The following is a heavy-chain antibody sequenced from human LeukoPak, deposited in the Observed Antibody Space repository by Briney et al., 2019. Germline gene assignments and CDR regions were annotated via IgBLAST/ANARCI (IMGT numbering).Heavy chain of an antibody. D-gene: IGHD6-19*01. CDR2: VYCSGTT. CDR1: GGSFSSYY. J-gene: IGHJ4*02. Sequence: SETLSLTCTVSGGSFSSYYWTWIRQSPGKGLEWIGYVYCSGTTKYNPSLKSRVTISVDTSKNHFSLKLNSVTAADTAVYYCARGGWYYDCWGQGTLVTVSS. V-gene: IGHV4-59*01. CDR3: ARGGWYYDC.